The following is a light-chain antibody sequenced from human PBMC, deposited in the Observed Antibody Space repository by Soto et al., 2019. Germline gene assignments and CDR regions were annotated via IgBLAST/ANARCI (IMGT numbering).Light chain of an antibody. CDR1: QSISTY. J-gene: IGKJ2*01. V-gene: IGKV1-39*01. CDR3: QQNYKTPYT. CDR2: AAS. Sequence: DVPMTQSPSSLSASVGDRVTITCRASQSISTYLNWYQHKPGKAPNVLIYAASSLQSGVPSRFSGSGSGTDFTLTINSLQPDDFATYYCQQNYKTPYTFGQGTKLEIK.